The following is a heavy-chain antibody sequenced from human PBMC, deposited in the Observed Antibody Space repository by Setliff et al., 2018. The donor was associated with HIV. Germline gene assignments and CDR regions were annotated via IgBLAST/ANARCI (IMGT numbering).Heavy chain of an antibody. V-gene: IGHV3-49*03. CDR3: SRGARPTDEYVWFDP. CDR1: GFTFSDYP. J-gene: IGHJ5*02. Sequence: GGSLRLSCATSGFTFSDYPMSWFRQAPGKGLEWVSFIRTRAYRGTTEYAASVEGRFTISRDDSKSIAYLQMNSLKTEDTAVYFCSRGARPTDEYVWFDPWGQGTLVTVSS. CDR2: IRTRAYRGTT. D-gene: IGHD4-17*01.